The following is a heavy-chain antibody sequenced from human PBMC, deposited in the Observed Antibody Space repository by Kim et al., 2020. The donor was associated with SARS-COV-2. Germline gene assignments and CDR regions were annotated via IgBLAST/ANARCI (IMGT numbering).Heavy chain of an antibody. V-gene: IGHV3-23*01. J-gene: IGHJ6*02. CDR2: ITGSGGTT. CDR1: GFTFSSQA. Sequence: GGSLRLSCSASGFTFSSQAMAWVRQPPGRGLEWVAAITGSGGTTYYAESVKGRFTITRDNSKNTVYLQMYSLGAEDTAVYYCARTITTIRGIIYYGMDVWGQGTTVIVSS. CDR3: ARTITTIRGIIYYGMDV. D-gene: IGHD3-10*01.